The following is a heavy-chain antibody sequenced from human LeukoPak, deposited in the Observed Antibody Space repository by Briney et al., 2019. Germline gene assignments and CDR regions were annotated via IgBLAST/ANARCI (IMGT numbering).Heavy chain of an antibody. CDR3: ARANDYVWYFDY. J-gene: IGHJ4*02. CDR1: GGSIRRGGYY. V-gene: IGHV4-31*03. Sequence: SQTLSLTCTVSGGSIRRGGYYWSWIRQPPGKGLEWIGYIYYSGSTYYNPSLKSRVTISVDTSKNQFSLKLSSVTAADTAVYYCARANDYVWYFDYWGQGTLVTVSS. CDR2: IYYSGST. D-gene: IGHD3-16*01.